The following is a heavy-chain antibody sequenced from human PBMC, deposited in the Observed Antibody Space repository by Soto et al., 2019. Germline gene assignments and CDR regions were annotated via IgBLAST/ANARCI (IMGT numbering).Heavy chain of an antibody. V-gene: IGHV3-30-3*01. J-gene: IGHJ4*02. CDR3: ARKRVGAAGSFDY. D-gene: IGHD6-13*01. CDR2: ISYDGSNK. Sequence: SLRLSCAASVFPLSGYAMHWVRQAPGKGLEWVAVISYDGSNKYYADSVKGRFTISRDNSKNTLYLQMNSLRAEDTAVYYCARKRVGAAGSFDYWGQGTLVTVSS. CDR1: VFPLSGYA.